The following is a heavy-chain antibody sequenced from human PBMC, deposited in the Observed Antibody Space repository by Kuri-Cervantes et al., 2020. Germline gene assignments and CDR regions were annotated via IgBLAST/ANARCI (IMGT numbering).Heavy chain of an antibody. CDR1: GFTFSSYA. CDR2: TRNKANSYTT. V-gene: IGHV3-72*01. CDR3: ARDGHDYGDYSGRYYYYYMDV. D-gene: IGHD4-17*01. Sequence: GESLKISCAASGFTFSSYAMSWVRQAPGKGLEWVGRTRNKANSYTTEYAASVKGRFTISRDNAKNSLYLQMNSLRAEDTAVYYCARDGHDYGDYSGRYYYYYMDVWGKGTTVTVSS. J-gene: IGHJ6*03.